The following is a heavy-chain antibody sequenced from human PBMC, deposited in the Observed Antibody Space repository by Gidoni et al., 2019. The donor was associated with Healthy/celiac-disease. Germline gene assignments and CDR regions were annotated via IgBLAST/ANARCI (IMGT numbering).Heavy chain of an antibody. CDR2: IKHSGST. CDR3: ARVRRAAGTDY. J-gene: IGHJ4*02. Sequence: QVTLQQWSARRLKPSETLALTCAVDGGSFRGYDWCWIRQHPGKGLEWIGEIKHSGSTTYNPSLKSRVTISVDTSKNQFSLKLSSVTAADTAVYYCARVRRAAGTDYWGQGTLVTVFS. D-gene: IGHD6-13*01. V-gene: IGHV4-34*01. CDR1: GGSFRGYD.